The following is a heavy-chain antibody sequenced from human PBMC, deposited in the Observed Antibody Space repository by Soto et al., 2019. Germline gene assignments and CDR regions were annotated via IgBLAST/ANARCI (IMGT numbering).Heavy chain of an antibody. D-gene: IGHD3-22*01. CDR1: GGSISSSSYY. Sequence: QLQLQESGPGLVKPSETLSLTCTVSGGSISSSSYYWGWIRQPPGKGLEWIGSIYYSGSTYYNPSLKSRVTISVDTSKNQFSLKLCSVTAADTAVDYCARRTVVVVINDAFDIWGQGTMVTVSS. J-gene: IGHJ3*02. CDR3: ARRTVVVVINDAFDI. CDR2: IYYSGST. V-gene: IGHV4-39*01.